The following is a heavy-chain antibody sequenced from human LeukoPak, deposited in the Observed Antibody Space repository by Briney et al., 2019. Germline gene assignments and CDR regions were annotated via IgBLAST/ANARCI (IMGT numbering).Heavy chain of an antibody. Sequence: GGSLRLSCAASGFTFSSYWMSWVRQAPGKGLEWVANIKQDGSEKYYVDSVKGRFTISRDNDKNSLFLQMTSLRAEDTAVYYCARGGYSSSPDRYYYYYYMDVWGKGTTVTVSS. CDR3: ARGGYSSSPDRYYYYYYMDV. V-gene: IGHV3-7*01. CDR2: IKQDGSEK. J-gene: IGHJ6*03. D-gene: IGHD6-6*01. CDR1: GFTFSSYW.